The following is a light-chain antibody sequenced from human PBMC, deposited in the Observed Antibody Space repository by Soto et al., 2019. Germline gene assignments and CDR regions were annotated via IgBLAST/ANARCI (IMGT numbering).Light chain of an antibody. CDR3: SSYTTSNTRQIV. J-gene: IGLJ1*01. V-gene: IGLV2-14*03. Sequence: QSALTQPASVSGSAGQSITISCTGTSSDVGGYNYVSWYQHHPGKAPKLIIYDLSNRPSGVSIRFSGSKSDNTASLTISGLQPEDEADYHCSSYTTSNTRQIVFGTGTKVT. CDR2: DLS. CDR1: SSDVGGYNY.